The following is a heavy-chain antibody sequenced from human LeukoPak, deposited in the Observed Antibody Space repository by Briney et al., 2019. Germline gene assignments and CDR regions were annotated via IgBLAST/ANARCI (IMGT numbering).Heavy chain of an antibody. D-gene: IGHD3-10*01. J-gene: IGHJ4*02. CDR1: GYTFTRYY. Sequence: GASVKVSCKASGYTFTRYYMHWVRQAPGKGLEWMGGFDPEDGETIYAQKFQGRVTMTEDTSTDTAYMELSSLRSEDTAVYYCATGLMVRGVIIKPEDGFDYWGQGTLVTVSS. V-gene: IGHV1-24*01. CDR3: ATGLMVRGVIIKPEDGFDY. CDR2: FDPEDGET.